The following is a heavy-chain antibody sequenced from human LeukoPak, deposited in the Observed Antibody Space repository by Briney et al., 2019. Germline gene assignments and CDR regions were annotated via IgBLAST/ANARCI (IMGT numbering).Heavy chain of an antibody. D-gene: IGHD3-10*01. J-gene: IGHJ4*02. Sequence: PGGSLRLSCAVSGFTLSNYAMSWVRQAPGKGLQWVSALSAGGGGAFYADSAKGRFTISRDNSKNTLFLQMNNLRAEDTALYYCAREGSGRTFNFDYWGQETLVTVSS. CDR1: GFTLSNYA. CDR3: AREGSGRTFNFDY. CDR2: LSAGGGGA. V-gene: IGHV3-23*01.